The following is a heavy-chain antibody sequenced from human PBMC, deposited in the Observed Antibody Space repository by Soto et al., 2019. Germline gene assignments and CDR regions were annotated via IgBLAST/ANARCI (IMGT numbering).Heavy chain of an antibody. D-gene: IGHD3-22*01. V-gene: IGHV3-23*01. Sequence: PGGSLRLSCAASGFTFNTYAMTWVRQAPGKGLEWVSIISSSGDGTYYVDSVKGRFTISRDNSRNTLNLQMNNLRAEDTAVYYCARPYYYDSSGYYPTSWGYYYYGMDVWGQGTTVTVSS. CDR1: GFTFNTYA. J-gene: IGHJ6*02. CDR3: ARPYYYDSSGYYPTSWGYYYYGMDV. CDR2: ISSSGDGT.